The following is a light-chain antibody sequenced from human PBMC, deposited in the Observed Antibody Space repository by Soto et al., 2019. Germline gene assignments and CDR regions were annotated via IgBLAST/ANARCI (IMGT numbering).Light chain of an antibody. CDR2: YAS. V-gene: IGKV3-11*01. CDR1: QSVSSY. J-gene: IGKJ5*01. CDR3: QQRSSWPLN. Sequence: DIVLTQSPATLSLSPGERATLSCRASQSVSSYLAWYQQKPGQAPRLLIYYASDRATVIPARFSGSGSGTDFTLTISSLEPEDFAVYYCQQRSSWPLNFGQGTRLEIK.